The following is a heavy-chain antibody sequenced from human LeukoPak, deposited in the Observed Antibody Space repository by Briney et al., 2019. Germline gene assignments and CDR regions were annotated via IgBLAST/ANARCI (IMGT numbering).Heavy chain of an antibody. CDR3: ARAPLDFWSGYYLFDY. D-gene: IGHD3-3*01. Sequence: SETLSLTCTVSGGSISSSCYYWGWIRQPPGKGLEWIGSIYYSGSTYYNPSLKSRVTISVDTSKNQFSLKLSSVTAADTAVYYCARAPLDFWSGYYLFDYWGQGTLVTVSS. CDR2: IYYSGST. V-gene: IGHV4-39*01. J-gene: IGHJ4*02. CDR1: GGSISSSCYY.